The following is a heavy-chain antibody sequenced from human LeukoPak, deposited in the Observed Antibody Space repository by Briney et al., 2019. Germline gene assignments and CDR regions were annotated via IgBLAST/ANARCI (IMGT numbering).Heavy chain of an antibody. CDR1: GFTISSYA. Sequence: GGSLRLSCAASGFTISSYAMSWVRQAPGKGLEWASAISGSGGSTYYADSVKGRFTISRDNSKNTLYLQMNSLRAEDTAVYYCAKGYDILTGYYPFDYWGQGTLVTVSS. CDR3: AKGYDILTGYYPFDY. V-gene: IGHV3-23*01. J-gene: IGHJ4*02. D-gene: IGHD3-9*01. CDR2: ISGSGGST.